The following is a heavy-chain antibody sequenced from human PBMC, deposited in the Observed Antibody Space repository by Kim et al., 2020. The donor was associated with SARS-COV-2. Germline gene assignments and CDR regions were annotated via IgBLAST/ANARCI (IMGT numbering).Heavy chain of an antibody. CDR3: AKAKKYCSSTSCYNWYF. D-gene: IGHD2-2*02. CDR1: GFTFDDYA. Sequence: GGSLRLSCAASGFTFDDYAMHWVRQAPGKGLEWVSGISWNSGSIGYADSVKGRFTISRDNAKNSLYLQMNSLRAEDTALYYCAKAKKYCSSTSCYNWYF. CDR2: ISWNSGSI. V-gene: IGHV3-9*01. J-gene: IGHJ2*01.